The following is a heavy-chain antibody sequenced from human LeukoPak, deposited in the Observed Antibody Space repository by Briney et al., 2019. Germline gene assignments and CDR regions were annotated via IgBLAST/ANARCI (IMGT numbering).Heavy chain of an antibody. V-gene: IGHV3-23*01. CDR1: GFTFSRYA. D-gene: IGHD6-13*01. CDR3: AKAPSRIAAAAGGNWFDP. Sequence: GGSLRLSCAASGFTFSRYAMSWVRQAPGKGLEWVSAISGSGGSTYYADSVKGRFTISRDNSKNTLYLQMNSLRAEDTAVYYCAKAPSRIAAAAGGNWFDPWGQGTLVTVSS. CDR2: ISGSGGST. J-gene: IGHJ5*02.